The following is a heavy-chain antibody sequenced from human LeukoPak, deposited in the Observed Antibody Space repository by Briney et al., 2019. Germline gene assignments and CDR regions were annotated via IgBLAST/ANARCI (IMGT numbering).Heavy chain of an antibody. CDR2: IYYSGST. J-gene: IGHJ4*02. Sequence: SETLSLTCTVSGGSISSSSYSWGWIRQPPGKGLEWIGSIYYSGSTYYNPSLKSRVTISVDTSKNQFSLKLSSVTAADTAVYYCARTPGFLTISNPAVDYWGQGTLVTVSS. V-gene: IGHV4-39*01. D-gene: IGHD3-3*01. CDR3: ARTPGFLTISNPAVDY. CDR1: GGSISSSSYS.